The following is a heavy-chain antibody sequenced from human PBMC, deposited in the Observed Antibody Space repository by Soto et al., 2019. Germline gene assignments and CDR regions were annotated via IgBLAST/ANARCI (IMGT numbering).Heavy chain of an antibody. Sequence: GASVKVSCKASGGTFSSYTISWVRQAPGQGLEWMGRIIPILGIANYAQKFQGRVTITADKSTSTAYMELSSLRSEDTAVYYCAREKNPGHYYYYMDVWGKGTTVTVSS. V-gene: IGHV1-69*04. J-gene: IGHJ6*03. CDR3: AREKNPGHYYYYMDV. CDR2: IIPILGIA. CDR1: GGTFSSYT.